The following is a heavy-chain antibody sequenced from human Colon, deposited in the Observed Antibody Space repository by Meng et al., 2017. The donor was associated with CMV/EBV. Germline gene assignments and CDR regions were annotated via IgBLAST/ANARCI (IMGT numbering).Heavy chain of an antibody. CDR3: VKVSGDSDY. V-gene: IGHV4-39*07. Sequence: ADPEPAMPSASLSLGFISSGDADSDTNLCQASVRQLAWKGLIWGGSDNSYWNTFYNPSLTSRVTMSHDTSKNQFSLKLGAVSTSYSAVYYCVKVSGDSDYWGQGTLVTVSS. CDR2: DNSYWNT. J-gene: IGHJ4*02. D-gene: IGHD1-26*01. CDR1: GDADSDTNLC.